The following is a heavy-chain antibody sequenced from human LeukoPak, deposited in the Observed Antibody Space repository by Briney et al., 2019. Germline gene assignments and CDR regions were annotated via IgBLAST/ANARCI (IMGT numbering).Heavy chain of an antibody. J-gene: IGHJ4*02. D-gene: IGHD1-26*01. V-gene: IGHV3-13*01. CDR2: IGTAGDT. CDR1: GFTFSSYD. Sequence: GGSLRLSCAASGFTFSSYDMHWVRQATGKGLEWVSAIGTAGDTYYPGSVKGRFTISRENAKNSLYLQMNSLRAGDTAVYYCAKDRSIGTYYTFDHWGQGTLVTVSS. CDR3: AKDRSIGTYYTFDH.